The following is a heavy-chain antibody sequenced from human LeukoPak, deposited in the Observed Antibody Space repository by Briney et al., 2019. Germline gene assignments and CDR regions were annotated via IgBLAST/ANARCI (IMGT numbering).Heavy chain of an antibody. Sequence: PGGSLRLSCAASGFTFSSYAMHWVRQAPGKGLEWVAVISYDGSNKYYADSVKGRFTISRDNSKNTLYLQMNSLRAEDTAVYYCARGGRIAAPRAFDIWGQGTTVTVSS. V-gene: IGHV3-30-3*01. CDR3: ARGGRIAAPRAFDI. J-gene: IGHJ3*02. CDR2: ISYDGSNK. CDR1: GFTFSSYA. D-gene: IGHD6-6*01.